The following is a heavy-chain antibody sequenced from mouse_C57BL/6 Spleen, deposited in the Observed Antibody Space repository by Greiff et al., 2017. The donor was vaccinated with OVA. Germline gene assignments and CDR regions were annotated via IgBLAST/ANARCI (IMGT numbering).Heavy chain of an antibody. J-gene: IGHJ4*01. Sequence: QVQLQQPGAELVKPGASVKLSCKASGYTFTSYWMHWVKQRPGQGLEWIGMIHPNSGSTNYNEKFKSKATLTVDKSSSTAYMQLSSLTSEDSAVYYCARWGDGYYVYAMDYWGQGTSVTVSS. D-gene: IGHD2-3*01. CDR2: IHPNSGST. CDR3: ARWGDGYYVYAMDY. CDR1: GYTFTSYW. V-gene: IGHV1-64*01.